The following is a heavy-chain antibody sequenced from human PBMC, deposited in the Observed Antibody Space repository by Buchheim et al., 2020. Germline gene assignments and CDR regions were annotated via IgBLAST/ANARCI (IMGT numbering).Heavy chain of an antibody. D-gene: IGHD1-26*01. J-gene: IGHJ6*02. CDR3: ARPYSGSYYFAYYYYGMDV. Sequence: QVQLVQSGAEVKKPGASVKVSCKASGYTFTSYDINWVRQATGQGLEWIGWMNPNSGNTGYAQKFQGRVTMTRNTSISTAYMELSSLRSEDTAVYYCARPYSGSYYFAYYYYGMDVWGQGTT. CDR1: GYTFTSYD. CDR2: MNPNSGNT. V-gene: IGHV1-8*01.